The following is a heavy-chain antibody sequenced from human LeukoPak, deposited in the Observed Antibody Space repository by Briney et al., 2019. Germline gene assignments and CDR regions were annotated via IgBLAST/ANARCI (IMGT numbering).Heavy chain of an antibody. Sequence: GGSLRLSCAASGFTFSSYWMHWVRQAPGKGLVWVSRIKSDGSSPTYADSVKGRFTISRDNAKNTLYLQMNSLRAEDTAVYYCVSFSPASDGHTRSDYRGHRTLVTVSS. J-gene: IGHJ4*01. CDR3: VSFSPASDGHTRSDY. CDR2: IKSDGSSP. V-gene: IGHV3-74*01. D-gene: IGHD2-15*01. CDR1: GFTFSSYW.